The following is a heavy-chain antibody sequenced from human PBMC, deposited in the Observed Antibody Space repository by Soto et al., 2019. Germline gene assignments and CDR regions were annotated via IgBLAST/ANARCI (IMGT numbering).Heavy chain of an antibody. D-gene: IGHD2-2*01. V-gene: IGHV4-31*03. J-gene: IGHJ5*02. CDR1: GGSISSGGSY. Sequence: SETLSLTSTFSGGSISSGGSYCSCIRPRPGKGLKCIGYVYYSGHTDHTPSLTSRVTISLDTSLNQFSLSLNSVTAADPAMYCCARDRLDFASRAAWFDPWGQGSLVTVSS. CDR2: VYYSGHT. CDR3: ARDRLDFASRAAWFDP.